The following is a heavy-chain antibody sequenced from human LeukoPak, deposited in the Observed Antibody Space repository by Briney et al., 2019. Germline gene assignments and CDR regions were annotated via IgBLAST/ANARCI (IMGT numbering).Heavy chain of an antibody. D-gene: IGHD6-6*01. V-gene: IGHV1-69*05. Sequence: SVKVSCKASGGTFSSYAISWVRQAPGQGLEWMGGIIPIFGTANYAQKFQGRVTITTDESTSSAYMELSSLRSEDTAVYYCARVRRIAARSYYYMDVWGKGTTVTVSS. CDR1: GGTFSSYA. CDR2: IIPIFGTA. J-gene: IGHJ6*03. CDR3: ARVRRIAARSYYYMDV.